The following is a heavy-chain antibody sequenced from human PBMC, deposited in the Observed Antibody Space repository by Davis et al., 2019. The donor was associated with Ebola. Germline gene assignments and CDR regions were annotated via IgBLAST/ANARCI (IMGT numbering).Heavy chain of an antibody. CDR1: EFTFSTYW. D-gene: IGHD3-16*01. J-gene: IGHJ4*02. V-gene: IGHV3-74*01. Sequence: GESLKISCAASEFTFSTYWVHWVCQAPGKGLMWVSRMNTAGSSTNYADSVKGRFTISRDNAKNSLFLQINSLRVEDTAMYYCAREKGESGGFDYWGQGTLVTVSS. CDR2: MNTAGSST. CDR3: AREKGESGGFDY.